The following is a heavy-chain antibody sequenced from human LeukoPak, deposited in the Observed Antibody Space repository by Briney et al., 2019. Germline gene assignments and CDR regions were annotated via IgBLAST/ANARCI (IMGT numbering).Heavy chain of an antibody. CDR2: ISAYNGNT. V-gene: IGHV1-18*01. CDR3: AREMGYSSSWYLGYYYGMDV. J-gene: IGHJ6*02. CDR1: GYTFTSYG. Sequence: ASVKVSCKASGYTFTSYGISWVRQAPGQGLEWMGWISAYNGNTNYAQKLQGRVTMTTDTSTSTAYMELRSLRSDDTAVYYCAREMGYSSSWYLGYYYGMDVWGQGTTVTVSS. D-gene: IGHD6-13*01.